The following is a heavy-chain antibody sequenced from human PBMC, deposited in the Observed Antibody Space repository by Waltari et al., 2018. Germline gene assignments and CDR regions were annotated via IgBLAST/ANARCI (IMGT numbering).Heavy chain of an antibody. J-gene: IGHJ5*02. CDR2: ISAYKGNT. D-gene: IGHD3-10*01. Sequence: QVQLVQSGAEVKKPGASVKVSCKASGYTFTSYGISWVRQAPGQGLVWMGWISAYKGNTNYAQKLQGRVTMTTDTSTSTAYMELRSLRSDDTAVYYCAKTTMVRSLDWFDPWGQGTLVTVSS. CDR1: GYTFTSYG. V-gene: IGHV1-18*01. CDR3: AKTTMVRSLDWFDP.